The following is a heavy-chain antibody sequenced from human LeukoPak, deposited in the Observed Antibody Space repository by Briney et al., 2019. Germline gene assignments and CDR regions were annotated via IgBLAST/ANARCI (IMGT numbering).Heavy chain of an antibody. CDR1: GYTLTELS. D-gene: IGHD2-2*01. CDR3: ATALYCSSTSCSDVRFDP. Sequence: ASVKVSCKVSGYTLTELSMHWVRQAPGKGLEWMGGFDPEDGETIHAQKFQGRVTMTEDTSTDTAYMELSSLRSEDTAVYYCATALYCSSTSCSDVRFDPWGQGTLVTVSS. J-gene: IGHJ5*02. CDR2: FDPEDGET. V-gene: IGHV1-24*01.